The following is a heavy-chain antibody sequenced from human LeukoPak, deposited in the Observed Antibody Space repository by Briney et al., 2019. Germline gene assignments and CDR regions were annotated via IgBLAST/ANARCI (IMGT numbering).Heavy chain of an antibody. D-gene: IGHD6-13*01. Sequence: GESLRLSCAASGVTVSTSYMIWVRQAPGKGLEWVSVIYGEGNTYYADSVKGQFTISRDDSKNMLSLQMTSLRAADTAIYYCARDSTTWSRAGYWGQGTLVTVSS. CDR2: IYGEGNT. CDR3: ARDSTTWSRAGY. J-gene: IGHJ4*02. CDR1: GVTVSTSY. V-gene: IGHV3-53*01.